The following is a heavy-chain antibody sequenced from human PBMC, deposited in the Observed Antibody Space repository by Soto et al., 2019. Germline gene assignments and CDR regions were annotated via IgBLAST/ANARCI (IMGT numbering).Heavy chain of an antibody. V-gene: IGHV3-33*01. J-gene: IGHJ5*02. CDR2: VWYDGTSK. Sequence: GGSLRLSCATSGFSFSSYGMHWVRQAPGKGLEWVAVVWYDGTSKSYADSVKGRFTVSRDTSKSTLYLQMSSLRAEDTAVYYCARDATPCSNSWESWFDPWGQGTLVTVSS. CDR3: ARDATPCSNSWESWFDP. CDR1: GFSFSSYG. D-gene: IGHD2-2*01.